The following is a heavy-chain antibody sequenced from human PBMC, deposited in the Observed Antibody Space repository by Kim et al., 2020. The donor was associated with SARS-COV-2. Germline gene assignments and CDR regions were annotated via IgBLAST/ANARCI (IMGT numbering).Heavy chain of an antibody. V-gene: IGHV3-43*01. CDR2: ISWDGGST. CDR1: GFTFDDYT. J-gene: IGHJ6*02. CDR3: AKDIYAVLRDYSVMGYYYYGMDV. Sequence: GGSLRLSCAASGFTFDDYTMHWVRQAPGKGLEWVSLISWDGGSTYYADSVKGRFTISRDNSKNSLYLQMNSLRTEDTALYYCAKDIYAVLRDYSVMGYYYYGMDVWGQGTTVTVSS. D-gene: IGHD5-12*01.